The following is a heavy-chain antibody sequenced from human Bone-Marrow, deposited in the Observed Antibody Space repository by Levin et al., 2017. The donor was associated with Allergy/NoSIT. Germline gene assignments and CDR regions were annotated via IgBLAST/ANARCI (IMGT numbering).Heavy chain of an antibody. CDR2: INHSGST. D-gene: IGHD3-10*01. Sequence: SQTLSLTCAVYRGSFSGYYWSWIRPPPGKGLEWIGEINHSGSTNYNPSLESRFTISVDASKNQVSLRLNSVTAADTAVYYCARPTAYGSGSYYGDYFQHWGQGTLVTVSS. CDR1: RGSFSGYY. CDR3: ARPTAYGSGSYYGDYFQH. V-gene: IGHV4-34*01. J-gene: IGHJ1*01.